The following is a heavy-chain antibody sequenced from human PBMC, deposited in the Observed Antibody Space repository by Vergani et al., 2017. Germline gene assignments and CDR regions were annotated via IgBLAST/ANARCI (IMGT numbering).Heavy chain of an antibody. J-gene: IGHJ3*02. V-gene: IGHV4-59*01. CDR2: NDYSGST. Sequence: QVQLQESGPGLVKPSETLSLTCTVSGGSISSYYWSWIRPPPGKGLEWIGYNDYSGSTNYNPSLKSRITIPVDTSKNQFSLKLSSVTAADTAVYYCARDHAFDSWGQGTMVTVSS. CDR1: GGSISSYY. CDR3: ARDHAFDS.